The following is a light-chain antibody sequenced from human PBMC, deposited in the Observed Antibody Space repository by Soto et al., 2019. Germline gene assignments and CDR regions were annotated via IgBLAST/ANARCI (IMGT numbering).Light chain of an antibody. CDR3: QSYDTRLGAEL. J-gene: IGLJ3*02. CDR1: SSNFGARYD. V-gene: IGLV1-40*01. CDR2: GNT. Sequence: QSVLTQPPSVSGAPGQRATLSCTGSSSNFGARYDVHWYQHIPGKAPKLIIFGNTNRPSGVPDRFSGSRSGTSASLVIAGLQPEDEAHYYCQSYDTRLGAELFGGGTKVTVL.